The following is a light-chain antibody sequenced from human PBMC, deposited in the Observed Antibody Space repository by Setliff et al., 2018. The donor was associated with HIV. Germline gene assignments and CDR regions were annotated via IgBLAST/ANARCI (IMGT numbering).Light chain of an antibody. CDR2: DVI. Sequence: QSALAQPASVSGSPRQSITISCTGSSSDVGGYDYVSWYQQYPGKAPKLLIFDVIHRRSGISNRFSGSKSDNTASLTISGLQPEDEADYYCCSYTTSNNGVVFGGGTKVTVL. CDR3: CSYTTSNNGVV. J-gene: IGLJ2*01. V-gene: IGLV2-14*01. CDR1: SSDVGGYDY.